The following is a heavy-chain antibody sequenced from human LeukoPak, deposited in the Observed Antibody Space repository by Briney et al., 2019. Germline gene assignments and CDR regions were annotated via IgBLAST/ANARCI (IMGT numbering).Heavy chain of an antibody. J-gene: IGHJ6*02. CDR3: AKDSGYYGMDV. CDR2: ISYDGSNK. V-gene: IGHV3-30*18. CDR1: GFTFSSYG. Sequence: PGGSLRLSCAASGFTFSSYGMRWVRQAPGKGLEWVAVISYDGSNKYYADSVKGRFTISRDNSKNTLYLQMNSLRAEDTAVYYCAKDSGYYGMDVWGQGTTVTVSS.